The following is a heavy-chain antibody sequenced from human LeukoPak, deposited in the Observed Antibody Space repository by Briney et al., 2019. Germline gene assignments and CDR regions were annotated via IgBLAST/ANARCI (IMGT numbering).Heavy chain of an antibody. D-gene: IGHD3-22*01. Sequence: GGSLRLSCAVSGFTFSSYSMNWVRQAPGKGLEWVSSIGSSGYYTFYADSVEGRFTISRDNAKNSLYLQMNSLRAEDTAVYYCTSGYYDTSGFSRAFDSWGQGTLVTVSS. CDR3: TSGYYDTSGFSRAFDS. J-gene: IGHJ4*02. CDR2: IGSSGYYT. V-gene: IGHV3-21*01. CDR1: GFTFSSYS.